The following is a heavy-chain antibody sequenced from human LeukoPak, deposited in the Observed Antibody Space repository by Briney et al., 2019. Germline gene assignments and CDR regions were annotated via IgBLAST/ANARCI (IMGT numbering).Heavy chain of an antibody. D-gene: IGHD3-22*01. V-gene: IGHV1-18*01. J-gene: IGHJ4*02. CDR3: ARIGDYYDSSGYPNPFDY. Sequence: ASVKVSCKASGYTFTSYGISWVRQAPGQGLEWMGWISAYNGNTNYAQKLQGRVTVTRDTSTSTAYMELSRLRSDDTAVYYCARIGDYYDSSGYPNPFDYWGQGTLVTVSS. CDR1: GYTFTSYG. CDR2: ISAYNGNT.